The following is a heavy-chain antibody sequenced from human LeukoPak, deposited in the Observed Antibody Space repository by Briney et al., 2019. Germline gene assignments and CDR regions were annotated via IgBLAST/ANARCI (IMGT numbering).Heavy chain of an antibody. D-gene: IGHD1-26*01. J-gene: IGHJ6*02. CDR2: ISYDGSNK. CDR3: ASGDSGSYYYGMDV. Sequence: GGSLRLSCAASGFTFSSYAMHWVRQAPGKGLEWVAVISYDGSNKYYADSVKGRFTISRDNSKNTLYLQMNSLRAEDTAVYYCASGDSGSYYYGMDVWGQGTTVTVSS. CDR1: GFTFSSYA. V-gene: IGHV3-30-3*01.